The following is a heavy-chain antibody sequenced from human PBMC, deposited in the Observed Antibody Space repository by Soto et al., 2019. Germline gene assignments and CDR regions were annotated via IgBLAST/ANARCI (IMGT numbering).Heavy chain of an antibody. CDR1: GGSIGSYY. Sequence: SETLSLTCTVSGGSIGSYYWSWIRQPPGKGLEWIGYIYYSGSTNYNPSLKSRVTISVDTSKNQFSLKLSSVTAADTAVYYCARGGYNWFDPWGQGTLVTVSS. CDR2: IYYSGST. V-gene: IGHV4-59*01. D-gene: IGHD3-16*01. J-gene: IGHJ5*02. CDR3: ARGGYNWFDP.